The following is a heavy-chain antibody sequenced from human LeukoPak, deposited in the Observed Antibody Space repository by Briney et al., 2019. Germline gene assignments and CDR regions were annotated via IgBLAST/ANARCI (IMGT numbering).Heavy chain of an antibody. CDR3: ARDGGSSSFFDY. V-gene: IGHV3-30-3*01. D-gene: IGHD6-13*01. CDR1: GFTFSSYA. CDR2: ISYDGSNK. Sequence: GGSLRLSCAASGFTFSSYAMHWVRQAPGKGLEWVAVISYDGSNKYYADSMKGRFTISRDNSKNTLYLQMNSLRAEDTAVYYCARDGGSSSFFDYWGQGTLVTVSS. J-gene: IGHJ4*02.